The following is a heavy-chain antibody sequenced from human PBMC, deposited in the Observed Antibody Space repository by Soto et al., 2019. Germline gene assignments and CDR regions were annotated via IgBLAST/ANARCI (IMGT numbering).Heavy chain of an antibody. CDR3: ARDRWEDDYIWGSYRSPAAILDN. CDR2: ISSSSSYI. Sequence: GGSLRLSCAASGFTFSSYSMNWVRQAPGKGLEWVSSISSSSSYIYYADSVKGRFTISRDNAKKSLYLQMNSLRAEDTAVYYCARDRWEDDYIWGSYRSPAAILDNWGQGTLVTVPS. D-gene: IGHD3-16*02. CDR1: GFTFSSYS. J-gene: IGHJ4*02. V-gene: IGHV3-21*01.